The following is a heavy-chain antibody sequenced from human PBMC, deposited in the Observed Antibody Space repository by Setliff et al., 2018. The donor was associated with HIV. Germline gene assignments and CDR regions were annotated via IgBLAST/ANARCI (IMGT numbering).Heavy chain of an antibody. D-gene: IGHD4-17*01. CDR3: AKEIAGDSTGFDS. CDR2: MWYDANNK. CDR1: GFILRAYA. J-gene: IGHJ5*01. Sequence: GGSLRLSCAASGFILRAYAMHWVRHAPGEGLEWVAVMWYDANNKNYADSVKGRFIISRDNSKNIVYLQMNNLRTEDTAVYYCAKEIAGDSTGFDSWGQGTLVTVS. V-gene: IGHV3-30*02.